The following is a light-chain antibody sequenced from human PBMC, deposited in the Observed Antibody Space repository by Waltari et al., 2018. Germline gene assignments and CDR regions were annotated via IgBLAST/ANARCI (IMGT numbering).Light chain of an antibody. Sequence: EIVLTQSPGTLSLSPGERATLSCRASQTFSSSYLAWYQQKPGQAPRLLIYGASTRAAGCPVRFSGSGSGTDFTLTISRLEPEDFAVYDCQHYGTSPPLTFGGGTKVEIK. V-gene: IGKV3-20*01. CDR1: QTFSSSY. CDR3: QHYGTSPPLT. J-gene: IGKJ4*01. CDR2: GAS.